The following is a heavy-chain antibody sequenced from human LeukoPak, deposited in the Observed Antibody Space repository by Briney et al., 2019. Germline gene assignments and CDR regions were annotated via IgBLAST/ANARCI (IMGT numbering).Heavy chain of an antibody. CDR3: ARGCFIGGTCYLVENWLDP. CDR1: GYTLTAYY. J-gene: IGHJ5*02. CDR2: INPNSGGT. V-gene: IGHV1-2*06. Sequence: GASVKVSCKASGYTLTAYYIYWVRHAPGQGLEWMGRINPNSGGTDYAQNFQGRVTVTRDTSISTAYMELSRLRSDDTAVYYCARGCFIGGTCYLVENWLDPWGQGTLVTVSS. D-gene: IGHD2-15*01.